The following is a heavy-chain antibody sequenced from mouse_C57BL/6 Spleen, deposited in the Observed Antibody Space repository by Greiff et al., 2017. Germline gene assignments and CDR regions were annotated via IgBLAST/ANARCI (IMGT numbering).Heavy chain of an antibody. J-gene: IGHJ2*01. CDR3: ASGENDGYYFDY. D-gene: IGHD2-3*01. V-gene: IGHV3-6*01. CDR1: GYSITSGYY. Sequence: ESGPGLVKPSQSLSLTCSVTGYSITSGYYWNWIRQFPGNKLEWMGYISYDGSNNYNPSLKNRISITRDTSKNQFFLKLNSVTTEDTATYYCASGENDGYYFDYWGQGTTLTVSS. CDR2: ISYDGSN.